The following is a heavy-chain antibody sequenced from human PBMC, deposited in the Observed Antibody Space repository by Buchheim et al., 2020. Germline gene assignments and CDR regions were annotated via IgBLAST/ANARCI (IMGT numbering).Heavy chain of an antibody. CDR2: ICGSGGSL. D-gene: IGHD3-10*01. CDR3: AKVWFGESNPFDY. V-gene: IGHV3-23*01. J-gene: IGHJ4*02. Sequence: EVQLLESGGGLVQPGGSLRISCAASGFTFSSYAMSWVRLASGKGLEWFSSICGSGGSLYYADSVKGRFTISRVNSNNSLDLQMNSLRAEDSAVYYCAKVWFGESNPFDYWGQGTL. CDR1: GFTFSSYA.